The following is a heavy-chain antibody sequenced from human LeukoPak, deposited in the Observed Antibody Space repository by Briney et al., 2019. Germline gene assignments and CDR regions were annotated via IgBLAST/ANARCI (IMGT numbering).Heavy chain of an antibody. J-gene: IGHJ4*02. CDR2: IIPIFGTA. CDR1: GYTFTSYG. CDR3: ARGLMTTLTGWYFDY. V-gene: IGHV1-69*13. Sequence: ASVKVSCKSSGYTFTSYGISWVRQAPGQGLEWMGGIIPIFGTANYAQKFQGRVTITADESTSTAYMELSSLRSEDTAVYYCARGLMTTLTGWYFDYWGQGTLVTVSS. D-gene: IGHD4-11*01.